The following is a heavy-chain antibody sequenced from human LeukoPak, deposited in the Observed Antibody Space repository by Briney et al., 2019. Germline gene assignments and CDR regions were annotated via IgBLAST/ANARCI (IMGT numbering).Heavy chain of an antibody. J-gene: IGHJ5*02. V-gene: IGHV5-51*01. Sequence: GESLKISCKGSGYSFSSYRIGWVRQMPGKGLGWMGIIYPGDSDTRYSPSFQGQVTISADKSISTAYLQWGSLKASDTAMYYCARQRGLRITIFGVDSNWFDPWGEGTLVTVSS. CDR1: GYSFSSYR. CDR2: IYPGDSDT. D-gene: IGHD3-3*01. CDR3: ARQRGLRITIFGVDSNWFDP.